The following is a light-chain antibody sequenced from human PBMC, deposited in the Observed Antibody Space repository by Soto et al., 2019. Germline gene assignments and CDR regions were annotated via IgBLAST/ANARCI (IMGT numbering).Light chain of an antibody. CDR1: ESVSTN. V-gene: IGKV3-15*01. Sequence: EIVITQSPSTLSLSPGERATLSCRASESVSTNLAWYQQKAGQAPRLLIYGASTRATGIPARFSGSGSGTEFTLTISSLQSEDFAVYYCQQYSIWRTFGQGTKVDI. CDR3: QQYSIWRT. CDR2: GAS. J-gene: IGKJ1*01.